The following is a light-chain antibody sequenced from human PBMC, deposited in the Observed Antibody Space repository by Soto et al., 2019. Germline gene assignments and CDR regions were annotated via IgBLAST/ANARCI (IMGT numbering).Light chain of an antibody. J-gene: IGKJ4*01. Sequence: DIVMTQSPDSLAVSLGERATINCKYSQSVLNSLNNKNYLAWYQQKPGQPPKMLLYWASTRELGVTDRFSGSGSGTYFTLTISILQASDVAVYYCNQYSSIPLTFGGGTNVEIK. CDR1: QSVLNSLNNKNY. V-gene: IGKV4-1*01. CDR3: NQYSSIPLT. CDR2: WAS.